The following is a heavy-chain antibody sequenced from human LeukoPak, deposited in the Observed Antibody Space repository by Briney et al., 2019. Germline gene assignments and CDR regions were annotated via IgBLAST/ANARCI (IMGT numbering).Heavy chain of an antibody. V-gene: IGHV1-8*02. CDR1: GYTFTSYG. CDR3: ARGRVGALDY. Sequence: ASVKVSCKASGYTFTSYGISWVRQAPGQGLEWMGWMNPNSGNTGYAQKFQGRVTMTRNTSISTAYMELSSLRSEDTAVYYCARGRVGALDYWGQGTLVTVSS. D-gene: IGHD1-26*01. J-gene: IGHJ4*02. CDR2: MNPNSGNT.